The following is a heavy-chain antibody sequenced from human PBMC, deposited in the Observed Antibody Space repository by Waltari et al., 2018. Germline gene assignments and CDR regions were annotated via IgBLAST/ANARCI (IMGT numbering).Heavy chain of an antibody. CDR2: ISSSSSYI. CDR1: GFTFSSYR. V-gene: IGHV3-21*01. Sequence: EVQLVESGGGLVKPGGSLRLSCAASGFTFSSYRINWVRTAPGKGLEWVSSISSSSSYIYYADSVKGRFTISRDNAKNSLYLQMNSLRAEDTAVYYCARETTRRYIDYWGQGTLVTVSS. J-gene: IGHJ4*02. CDR3: ARETTRRYIDY. D-gene: IGHD1-7*01.